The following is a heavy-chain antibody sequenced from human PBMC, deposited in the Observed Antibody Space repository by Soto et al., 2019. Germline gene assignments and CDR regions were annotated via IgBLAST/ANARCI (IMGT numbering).Heavy chain of an antibody. D-gene: IGHD4-17*01. CDR2: ISAYNGNT. CDR1: GYTFTSYG. Sequence: QVQLVQSGAEVKKPGASVKVSCKASGYTFTSYGISWVRQAPGQGLEWMGWISAYNGNTNYAQKLQGRVTMTTDTSTSTAYMELRSLRADDTAVYYCARIVHPYRRIAYGDDEDFDYWGQGTLVTVSS. V-gene: IGHV1-18*01. CDR3: ARIVHPYRRIAYGDDEDFDY. J-gene: IGHJ4*02.